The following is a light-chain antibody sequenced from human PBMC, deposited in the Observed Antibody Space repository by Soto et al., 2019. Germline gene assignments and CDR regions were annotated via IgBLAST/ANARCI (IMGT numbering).Light chain of an antibody. V-gene: IGKV1-39*01. CDR3: QQTYSTLQG. CDR1: QSISSY. Sequence: DIQMTQSPSSLSASVGDRVTITCRASQSISSYLNWYQQKPGKAPKLLIYAASSLQSGVPSRFSGSGSGTAFTLTISSLRPEDFATYYCQQTYSTLQGFGQGTKLEIK. J-gene: IGKJ2*03. CDR2: AAS.